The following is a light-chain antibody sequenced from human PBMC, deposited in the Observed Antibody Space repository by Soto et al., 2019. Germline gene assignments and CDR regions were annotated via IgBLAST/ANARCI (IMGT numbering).Light chain of an antibody. CDR1: QSVSSY. CDR2: DAS. V-gene: IGKV3-11*01. CDR3: QQRSNWPQYT. Sequence: EIVLTQSPATLSLSPGERATLSCRASQSVSSYLAWYQQKPGQAPRLLIYDASNRATGIPARFSGSGSGTDFTLNSSSREPEDFAVYYCQQRSNWPQYTFGQGTKLEIK. J-gene: IGKJ2*01.